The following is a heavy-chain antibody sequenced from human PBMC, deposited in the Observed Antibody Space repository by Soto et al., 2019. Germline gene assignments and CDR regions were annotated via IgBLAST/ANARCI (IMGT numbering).Heavy chain of an antibody. J-gene: IGHJ3*02. V-gene: IGHV3-7*01. CDR1: GFTFSSYW. CDR2: IKQDGSEK. Sequence: PGGSLRLSCAASGFTFSSYWMSWVRQAPGKGLEWVANIKQDGSEKYYVDSVKGRFTISRDNAKNSLYLQTNSLRAEDTAVYYCARDSDTHTTSGPEYYFDTWGQVPPVT. CDR3: ARDSDTHTTSGPEYYFDT. D-gene: IGHD3-3*01.